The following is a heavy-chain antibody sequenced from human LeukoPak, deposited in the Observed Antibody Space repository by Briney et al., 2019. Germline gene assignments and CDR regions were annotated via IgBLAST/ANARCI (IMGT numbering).Heavy chain of an antibody. J-gene: IGHJ6*03. CDR1: GGSISSHY. CDR3: ARVSSSSTWGSYYYYYYMDV. CDR2: IYYSGST. D-gene: IGHD3-16*01. Sequence: SETLSLTCTVSGGSISSHYWSWIRQPPGKGLEWIGYIYYSGSTNYNPSLKSRVTISVDTSKNQFSLKLSPVTAADTAVYYCARVSSSSTWGSYYYYYYMDVWGKGTTVTVSS. V-gene: IGHV4-59*11.